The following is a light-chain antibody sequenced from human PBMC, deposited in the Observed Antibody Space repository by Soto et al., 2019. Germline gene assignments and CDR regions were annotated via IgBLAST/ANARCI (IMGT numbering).Light chain of an antibody. CDR1: QSVSSN. J-gene: IGKJ1*01. V-gene: IGKV3-15*01. Sequence: EIVMTQSPATLSVSPGERATLSCRASQSVSSNFAWYQQKPGQAPRLLIYGASTMATGIPARFSGSGSGTEFTLTISSLQSEDFAVYYCQHYNNWPPWTFGQGTKVEIK. CDR2: GAS. CDR3: QHYNNWPPWT.